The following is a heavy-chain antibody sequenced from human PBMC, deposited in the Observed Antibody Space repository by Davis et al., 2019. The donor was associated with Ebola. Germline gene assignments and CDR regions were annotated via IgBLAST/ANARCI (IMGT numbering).Heavy chain of an antibody. Sequence: MPSETLSLTCAVSGGSFSGYYWSWIRQPPGKGLEWIGEINHSGSTNYNPSLKSRVTISVDTSKNKFSLKLTSVTAADTAVYYCARRRITIFGVVIGTGIRGGMDVWGQGTTVTVSS. CDR1: GGSFSGYY. V-gene: IGHV4-34*01. D-gene: IGHD3-3*01. CDR3: ARRRITIFGVVIGTGIRGGMDV. CDR2: INHSGST. J-gene: IGHJ6*02.